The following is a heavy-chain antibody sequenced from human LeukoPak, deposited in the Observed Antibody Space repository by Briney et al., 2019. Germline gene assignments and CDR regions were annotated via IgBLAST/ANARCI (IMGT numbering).Heavy chain of an antibody. V-gene: IGHV1-69*13. J-gene: IGHJ5*02. CDR2: IIPIFGTA. Sequence: SVKVSCKASGGTFSSYAISWVRQAPGQGLEWMGGIIPIFGTANYAQKFQGRVTITADESTSTAYMELSSLRSEDTAVYYCARLWFGELNYWFDAWGQGSLVTVSS. CDR1: GGTFSSYA. D-gene: IGHD3-10*01. CDR3: ARLWFGELNYWFDA.